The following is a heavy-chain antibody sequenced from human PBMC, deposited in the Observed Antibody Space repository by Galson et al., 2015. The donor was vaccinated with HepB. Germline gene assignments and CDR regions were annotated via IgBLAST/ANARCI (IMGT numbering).Heavy chain of an antibody. CDR2: INPSGGST. J-gene: IGHJ5*02. Sequence: SVKVSCKASGYTFTSYYMHWVRQAPGQGLEWMGIINPSGGSTSYAQKFQGRVTMTRDTSTSTVYMELSSLRSEDTAVYYCAIAAAGTWWFDPWGQGTLVTVSS. CDR3: AIAAAGTWWFDP. CDR1: GYTFTSYY. D-gene: IGHD6-13*01. V-gene: IGHV1-46*03.